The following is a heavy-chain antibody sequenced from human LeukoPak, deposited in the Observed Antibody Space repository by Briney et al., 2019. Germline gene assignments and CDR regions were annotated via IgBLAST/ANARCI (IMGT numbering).Heavy chain of an antibody. CDR2: ISSSSSYI. Sequence: AGGSLRLSCAASGFTFSSYSMNGVRQAPGKGLEWVSSISSSSSYIYYADSAKGRFTISRDNAKNSLYLQMNSLRAEDTAVYYCARDSSGYFDYWGQGTLVTVSS. CDR1: GFTFSSYS. V-gene: IGHV3-21*01. J-gene: IGHJ4*02. CDR3: ARDSSGYFDY. D-gene: IGHD3-22*01.